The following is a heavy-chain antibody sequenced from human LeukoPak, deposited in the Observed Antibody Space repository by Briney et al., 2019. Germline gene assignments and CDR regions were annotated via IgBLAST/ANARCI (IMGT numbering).Heavy chain of an antibody. CDR2: IWYDGSNK. CDR3: AQDIRIEQVPGLGPGS. CDR1: GFTFSSYG. Sequence: GGSLRLSCAASGFTFSSYGMHWVRQAPGKGLEWVAVIWYDGSNKYYADSVKGRFTISRDNSKNTVYLQMNSLRTEDTAVYFCAQDIRIEQVPGLGPGSWGQGTLVTVSS. V-gene: IGHV3-30*02. D-gene: IGHD2-21*01. J-gene: IGHJ5*02.